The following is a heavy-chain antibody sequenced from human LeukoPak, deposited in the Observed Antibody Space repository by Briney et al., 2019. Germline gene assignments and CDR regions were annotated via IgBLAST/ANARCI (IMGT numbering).Heavy chain of an antibody. CDR2: IDNDGGST. V-gene: IGHV3-74*01. Sequence: PGGSLRLSCAASGFTFHSYWMHWVRQAPGKGLVWVSRIDNDGGSTTYADSVKGRFTISRDNAKNSLYLQMNSLRAEDTAVYYCARRAPRLDAFDIWGQGTMVTVSS. CDR3: ARRAPRLDAFDI. CDR1: GFTFHSYW. D-gene: IGHD6-25*01. J-gene: IGHJ3*02.